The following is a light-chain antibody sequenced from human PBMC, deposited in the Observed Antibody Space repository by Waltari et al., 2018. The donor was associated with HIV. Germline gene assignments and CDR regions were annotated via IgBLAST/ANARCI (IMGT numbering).Light chain of an antibody. J-gene: IGLJ3*02. CDR2: DGR. Sequence: SSVLTQPPSVSVAPGPTARLTCGSDHIGSESVLWYQQKPGQAPVLVVYDGRARPSGIHERFAGSNSGNTDTLTISRVEAGDEADYYCQVRDGSGDHSRVFGGGTKLTVL. CDR3: QVRDGSGDHSRV. V-gene: IGLV3-21*02. CDR1: HIGSES.